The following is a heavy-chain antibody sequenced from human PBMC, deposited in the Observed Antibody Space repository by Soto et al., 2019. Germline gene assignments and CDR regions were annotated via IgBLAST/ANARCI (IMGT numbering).Heavy chain of an antibody. Sequence: EVQLLESGGGLVQPGGSLRLSCAASGFTFSVSAMSWVRQAPGKWLEHVASITRSGSEEFYGDSVRGRFSMSRANSKNMLMLEMNSMRYYDTAGYYCATEGSDSGWYWESGGQGALVTVS. CDR1: GFTFSVSA. CDR2: ITRSGSEE. D-gene: IGHD6-19*01. CDR3: ATEGSDSGWYWES. J-gene: IGHJ1*01. V-gene: IGHV3-23*01.